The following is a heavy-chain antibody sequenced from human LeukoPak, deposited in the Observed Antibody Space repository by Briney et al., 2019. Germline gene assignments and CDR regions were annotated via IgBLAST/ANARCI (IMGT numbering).Heavy chain of an antibody. CDR3: AKDRASRPSYYYYYYMDV. CDR2: ISGSGGST. J-gene: IGHJ6*03. D-gene: IGHD6-6*01. CDR1: GFTFSSYA. V-gene: IGHV3-23*01. Sequence: EGSLRLSCAASGFTFSSYAMSWVRQAPGKGLEWVSAISGSGGSTYYADSVKGRFTISRDNSKNTLYLQMNSLRAEDTAVYYCAKDRASRPSYYYYYYMDVWGKGTTVTVSS.